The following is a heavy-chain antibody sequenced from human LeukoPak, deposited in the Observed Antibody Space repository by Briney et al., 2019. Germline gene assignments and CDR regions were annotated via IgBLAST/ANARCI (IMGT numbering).Heavy chain of an antibody. CDR2: MNPNSGNT. CDR1: GGTFSSYT. D-gene: IGHD4-17*01. Sequence: ASAKVSCKASGGTFSSYTINWVRQATGQGLEWMGWMNPNSGNTGYAQKFQGRVTMTRNTSISTAYMELSSLRSEDTAVYYCARARLRTIETDDAFDIWGQGTMVTVSS. V-gene: IGHV1-8*01. J-gene: IGHJ3*02. CDR3: ARARLRTIETDDAFDI.